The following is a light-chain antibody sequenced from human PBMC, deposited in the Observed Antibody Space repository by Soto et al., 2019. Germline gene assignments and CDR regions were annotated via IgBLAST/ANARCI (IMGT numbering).Light chain of an antibody. CDR3: CSYTGTFV. J-gene: IGLJ2*01. CDR1: NSDIGSYNF. V-gene: IGLV2-14*01. CDR2: EVY. Sequence: QSALTQPASVSGFPGQSITISCTGTNSDIGSYNFVSWYQQHPGKAPKLMIYEVYNRPSGVSDRFSGSKSGNTASLTISGLQTEDEAVYYCCSYTGTFVFGGGTQLTVL.